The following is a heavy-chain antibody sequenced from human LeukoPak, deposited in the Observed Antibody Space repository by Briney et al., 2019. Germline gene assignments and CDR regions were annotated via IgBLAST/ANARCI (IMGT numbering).Heavy chain of an antibody. CDR3: ARGYSSGWYFDIARRYFDY. CDR2: INHSGST. V-gene: IGHV4-34*01. CDR1: GGSFSGYY. J-gene: IGHJ4*02. Sequence: SETLSLTCAVYGGSFSGYYWSWIRQPPGKGLEWIGEINHSGSTNYNPSLKSRVTISVDTSKNQFSLKLSSVTAADTAVYYCARGYSSGWYFDIARRYFDYWGQGTLVTVSS. D-gene: IGHD6-19*01.